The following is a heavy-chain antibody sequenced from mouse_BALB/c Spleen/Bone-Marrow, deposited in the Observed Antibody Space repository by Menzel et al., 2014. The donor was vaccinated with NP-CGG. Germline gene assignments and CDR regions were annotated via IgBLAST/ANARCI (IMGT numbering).Heavy chain of an antibody. Sequence: VQLQQSGAELVKPGTSVKLSCKASGYTFTSHYIYWVKQRPGQGLKWIGEINPNNAGTNFNEKFKSKATLTVDKSSSTAYMQLSSLTSEDSAVYYCTRLSLLRGYFDYWGQGTTLTVSS. D-gene: IGHD1-2*01. CDR3: TRLSLLRGYFDY. J-gene: IGHJ2*01. CDR2: INPNNAGT. CDR1: GYTFTSHY. V-gene: IGHV1S81*02.